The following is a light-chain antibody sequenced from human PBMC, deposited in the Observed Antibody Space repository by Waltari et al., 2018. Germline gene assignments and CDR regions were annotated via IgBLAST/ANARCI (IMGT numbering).Light chain of an antibody. CDR2: DVN. J-gene: IGLJ2*01. CDR1: SSDVGGYNY. CDR3: CSYAGSYILV. V-gene: IGLV2-11*01. Sequence: QSALTQPRSVSGSPGQSVTISCTGTSSDVGGYNYVSWYQQHPGKAPKLMIHDVNKRPAGVPDRFSGSKSGNTASLTISGLQAEDEADFYCCSYAGSYILVFGGGTKLTVL.